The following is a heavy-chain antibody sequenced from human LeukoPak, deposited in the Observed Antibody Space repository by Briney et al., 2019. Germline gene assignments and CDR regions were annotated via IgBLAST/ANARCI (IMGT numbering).Heavy chain of an antibody. CDR2: IYSGGST. CDR3: ARVDYGDVEY. Sequence: PGGSLRLSCAASGFTFSRNYMSWVRQAPGKGLEWVSVIYSGGSTYYADSVKGRFTISRDNSKNTLYLQMNSLRAEDTAVYYCARVDYGDVEYWGQGTLVTVSS. V-gene: IGHV3-53*01. CDR1: GFTFSRNY. J-gene: IGHJ4*02. D-gene: IGHD4-17*01.